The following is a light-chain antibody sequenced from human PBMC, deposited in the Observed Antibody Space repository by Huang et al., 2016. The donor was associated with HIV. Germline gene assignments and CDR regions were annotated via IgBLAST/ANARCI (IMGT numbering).Light chain of an antibody. CDR2: ATS. CDR1: QVISKS. J-gene: IGKJ1*01. V-gene: IGKV1-NL1*01. CDR3: QQYQSVPWT. Sequence: DIQMTQSPSSLSSSVGDRVTIICRESQVISKSLAWYQQKPGKAPKLLLYATSKLESGVPARFSGSGSGTHYTLTISTLQPEDLATYYCQQYQSVPWTFGQGTKVAIK.